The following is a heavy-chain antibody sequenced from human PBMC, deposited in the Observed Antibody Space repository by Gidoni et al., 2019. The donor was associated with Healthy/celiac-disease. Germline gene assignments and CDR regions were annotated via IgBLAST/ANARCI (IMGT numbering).Heavy chain of an antibody. CDR1: GFTFSSYS. CDR2: ISSSSSTI. V-gene: IGHV3-48*01. D-gene: IGHD3-22*01. CDR3: ARGQYYYDSSGYVY. J-gene: IGHJ4*02. Sequence: EVQLVESGGGLVQPGGSLRLSCAASGFTFSSYSMNWVRQAPGKGLEWVSYISSSSSTIYYADSVKGLFTISRDNAKNSLYLQMNSLRAEDTAVYYCARGQYYYDSSGYVYWGQGTLVTVSS.